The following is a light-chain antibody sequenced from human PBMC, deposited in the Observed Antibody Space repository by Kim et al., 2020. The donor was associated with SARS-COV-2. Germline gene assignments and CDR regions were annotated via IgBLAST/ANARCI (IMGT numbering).Light chain of an antibody. CDR3: QQYYDYPWT. J-gene: IGKJ1*01. Sequence: IRITQSPSSLSASTGDRVTITCRASQGISSYLAWYQQKPGKAPKLLIYAASTLQSGVPSRFSGSGSGTDFALTISCLQSEDFATYHCQQYYDYPWTFGQGTKVDIK. V-gene: IGKV1-8*01. CDR1: QGISSY. CDR2: AAS.